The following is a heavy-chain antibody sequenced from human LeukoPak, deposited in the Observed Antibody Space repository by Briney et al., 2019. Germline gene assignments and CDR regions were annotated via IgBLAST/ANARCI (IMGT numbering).Heavy chain of an antibody. CDR3: IRTLIVATSPYMDV. D-gene: IGHD5-12*01. CDR1: GYTFSSYW. J-gene: IGHJ6*03. Sequence: PGGSLRLSCAASGYTFSSYWMHWVRQAPGKGLVWVSRVNSDGTGTTYADTVEGRFTISRDNAKKTVYLQMHSLRAEDTAIYYCIRTLIVATSPYMDVWGKGTTVTVSS. V-gene: IGHV3-74*01. CDR2: VNSDGTGT.